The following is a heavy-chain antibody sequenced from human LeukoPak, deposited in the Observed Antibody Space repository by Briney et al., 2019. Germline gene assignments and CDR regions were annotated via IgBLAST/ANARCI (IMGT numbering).Heavy chain of an antibody. CDR2: IYYSGST. CDR3: ARQGSVGLAEAFDV. D-gene: IGHD3/OR15-3a*01. CDR1: GGSFSSYY. V-gene: IGHV4-59*08. Sequence: PSETLSVTCTVSGGSFSSYYWSWIRQPPGKGLEWIGYIYYSGSTIYNPSLKRGVAMSVDTSKDQFSLKLTSVTAADTALYYCARQGSVGLAEAFDVWGQGT. J-gene: IGHJ3*01.